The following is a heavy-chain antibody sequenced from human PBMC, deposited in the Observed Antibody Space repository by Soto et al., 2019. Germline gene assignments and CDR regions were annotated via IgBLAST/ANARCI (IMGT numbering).Heavy chain of an antibody. J-gene: IGHJ6*02. D-gene: IGHD2-2*01. CDR3: ARDGRSCSSTSCYGGYYFYGMDV. CDR2: INNGGST. Sequence: GGSLRLSCAASGFTVSSNYMNWVRQAPGKGLEWVSVINNGGSTNYADSVKGRFTISRDSSKNTLYLQMDSLAAEDTAVYYCARDGRSCSSTSCYGGYYFYGMDVWGQGTTVTVSS. CDR1: GFTVSSNY. V-gene: IGHV3-53*01.